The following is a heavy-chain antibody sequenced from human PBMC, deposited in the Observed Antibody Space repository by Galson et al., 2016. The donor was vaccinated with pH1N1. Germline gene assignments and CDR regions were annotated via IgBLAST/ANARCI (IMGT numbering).Heavy chain of an antibody. Sequence: SLRLSCAASGFTFDDYAMHWVRQAPGKGLEWVSGISWNSGSIGYANSVKGRFTISRDNAKNSLYLQMNSLRAEDTALYYCAKTMGFGMHYPPDYWGQGTLVTVSS. CDR2: ISWNSGSI. J-gene: IGHJ4*02. CDR1: GFTFDDYA. CDR3: AKTMGFGMHYPPDY. D-gene: IGHD3-10*01. V-gene: IGHV3-9*01.